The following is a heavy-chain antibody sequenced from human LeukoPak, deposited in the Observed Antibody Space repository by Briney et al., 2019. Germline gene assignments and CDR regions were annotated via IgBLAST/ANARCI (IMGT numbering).Heavy chain of an antibody. D-gene: IGHD2-21*01. CDR3: TTGVEK. CDR2: IKSKTDGETT. Sequence: GGSLRLSCAASGFTFSKAWMTWVRQAPGKGLEWVGRIKSKTDGETTDYGAPVQGRFIISREDTENTLYLEMNSLKTEDTGVYYCTTGVEKWGQGTRVTVSS. J-gene: IGHJ4*02. CDR1: GFTFSKAW. V-gene: IGHV3-15*01.